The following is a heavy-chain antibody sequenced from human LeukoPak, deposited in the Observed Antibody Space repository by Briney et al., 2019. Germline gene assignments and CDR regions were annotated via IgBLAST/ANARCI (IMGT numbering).Heavy chain of an antibody. CDR2: ISSSSSYI. CDR1: GFTFSSYS. D-gene: IGHD1-26*01. J-gene: IGHJ6*03. Sequence: GGSLRLSCAASGFTFSSYSMNWVRQAPGKGLEWVSSISSSSSYIYYADSVKGRFTISRDDAKNSPYLQMDSLTAEDTAVYYCARDPYSESYRSTYYYFMDVWGKGTTVTISS. CDR3: ARDPYSESYRSTYYYFMDV. V-gene: IGHV3-21*01.